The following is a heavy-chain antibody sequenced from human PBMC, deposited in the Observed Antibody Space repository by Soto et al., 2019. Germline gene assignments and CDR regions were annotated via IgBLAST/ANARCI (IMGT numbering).Heavy chain of an antibody. CDR1: GFIVSSSY. CDR2: IYSAGST. D-gene: IGHD4-17*01. Sequence: EVQVVESGGGLVQPGGSLRLSCAASGFIVSSSYMSWVRQAPGKGLEWVAVIYSAGSTYYADSVKGRFTIYRDSSKNTLDLQMDSLRAEDTAVYYCARSPTRTTYAACFDPWGQGTLVTVSS. V-gene: IGHV3-66*01. CDR3: ARSPTRTTYAACFDP. J-gene: IGHJ5*02.